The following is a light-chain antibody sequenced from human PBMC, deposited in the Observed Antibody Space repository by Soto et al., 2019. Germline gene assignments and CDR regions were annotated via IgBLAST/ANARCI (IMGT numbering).Light chain of an antibody. CDR1: HSISAW. Sequence: DIQMTQSPSTLSASVGDRVTITCRASHSISAWLAWYQQKPGKAPKLLIYKASTLGSGVPSRISGSGSGTELTLTISSLQPDDFAAYYCHQYHSFFNYTFGQGTKLEIK. J-gene: IGKJ2*01. CDR2: KAS. V-gene: IGKV1-5*03. CDR3: HQYHSFFNYT.